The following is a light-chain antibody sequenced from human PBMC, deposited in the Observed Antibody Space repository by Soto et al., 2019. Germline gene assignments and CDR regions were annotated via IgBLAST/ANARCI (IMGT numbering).Light chain of an antibody. CDR1: SSNIGSDF. J-gene: IGLJ1*01. CDR2: HNY. V-gene: IGLV1-47*01. CDR3: SAWDDSLSAYV. Sequence: QSVLTQPPSASGTPGQRVTISCSGSSSNIGSDFVYWYQQLPGTAPKLLIYHNYQRPSGVPDRVSGSKSGTSGSLAISDLRSEDEADYYCSAWDDSLSAYVFGAGTKLTVL.